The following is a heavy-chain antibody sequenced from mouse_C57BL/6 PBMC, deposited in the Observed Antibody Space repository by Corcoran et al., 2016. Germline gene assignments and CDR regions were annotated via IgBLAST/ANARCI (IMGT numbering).Heavy chain of an antibody. J-gene: IGHJ4*01. D-gene: IGHD1-1*01. V-gene: IGHV9-3*01. Sequence: QIQLVQSGPELKKPGETVKISCKASGYTFTTYGMSWVKQAPGKGLKWMGWINTYSGVPTYADDFKGRFAFSLETSASTAYLQINNLKNEDTATYFCVRADYYGSSYDAMDYWGQGTSVTVSS. CDR2: INTYSGVP. CDR3: VRADYYGSSYDAMDY. CDR1: GYTFTTYG.